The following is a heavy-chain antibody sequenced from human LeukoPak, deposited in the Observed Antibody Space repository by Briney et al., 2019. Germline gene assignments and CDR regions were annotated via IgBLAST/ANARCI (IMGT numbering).Heavy chain of an antibody. CDR2: ISSSGSTI. V-gene: IGHV3-48*03. CDR1: GFTFSSYE. J-gene: IGHJ5*02. CDR3: ARDRSYGAGSYYQIFPNWFEP. D-gene: IGHD3-10*01. Sequence: PGGSLRLSCAASGFTFSSYEMNWVRQAPGKGLEWVSYISSSGSTIYYADSVKGRFTISRDNAKNSLYLQMNSLRAEDTAVYYCARDRSYGAGSYYQIFPNWFEPWGQGTLVTVSS.